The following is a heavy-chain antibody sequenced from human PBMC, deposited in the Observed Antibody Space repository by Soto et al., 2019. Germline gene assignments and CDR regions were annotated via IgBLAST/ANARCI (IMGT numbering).Heavy chain of an antibody. Sequence: SETLSLTCTVSGGSISSSSYYWGWIRQPPGKGLEWIGSIYYSGSTYYNPSLKSRVTISVDTSKNQFSLKLSSVTAADTAVYYCSRVRFLEWLPRGYNWFDPWGQGIMVTVSS. CDR3: SRVRFLEWLPRGYNWFDP. J-gene: IGHJ5*02. V-gene: IGHV4-39*01. D-gene: IGHD3-3*01. CDR1: GGSISSSSYY. CDR2: IYYSGST.